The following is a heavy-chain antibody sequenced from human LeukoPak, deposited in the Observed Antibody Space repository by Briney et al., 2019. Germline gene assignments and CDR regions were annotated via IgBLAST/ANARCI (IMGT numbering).Heavy chain of an antibody. V-gene: IGHV1-2*02. CDR3: ARALGSYYDTSVYQTD. CDR2: ISPKSGVT. J-gene: IGHJ4*02. Sequence: ASVKVSCKASGYTFNDYYIHWVRQGPRQGLEWMGWISPKSGVTNYEQKFQGRVTMARDTSLSTAYMELSSLRSDDTAVYFCARALGSYYDTSVYQTDCGQGTLVTVTS. D-gene: IGHD3-22*01. CDR1: GYTFNDYY.